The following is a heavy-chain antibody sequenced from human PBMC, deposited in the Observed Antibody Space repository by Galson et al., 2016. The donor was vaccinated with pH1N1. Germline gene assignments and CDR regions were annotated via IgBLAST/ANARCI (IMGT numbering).Heavy chain of an antibody. V-gene: IGHV3-23*01. CDR3: ATQDYYESSGYRGQAIYFGH. J-gene: IGHJ4*02. D-gene: IGHD3-22*01. CDR2: ISPGGGGT. CDR1: GFSFSTFA. Sequence: SLRLSCAASGFSFSTFAMTWVRQAPGKGLEWVSLISPGGGGTYYADSVKGRFTISKDSSPNTLSLQMNSLRVEETAIYYCATQDYYESSGYRGQAIYFGHWGQGTLVTVSS.